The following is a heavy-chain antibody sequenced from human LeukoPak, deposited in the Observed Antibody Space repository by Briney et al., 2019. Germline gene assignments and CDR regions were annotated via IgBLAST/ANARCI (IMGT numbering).Heavy chain of an antibody. V-gene: IGHV3-21*04. CDR2: ISSSSSYI. Sequence: PGGSLRLSCAASGFTFSSYDMHWVRQAPGKGLEWVSSISSSSSYIYYADSVKGRFTISRDNAKNSLYLQMNSLRAEDTAIYYCARELREHGVFDIWGQGTMVTVSS. CDR1: GFTFSSYD. CDR3: ARELREHGVFDI. D-gene: IGHD1-26*01. J-gene: IGHJ3*02.